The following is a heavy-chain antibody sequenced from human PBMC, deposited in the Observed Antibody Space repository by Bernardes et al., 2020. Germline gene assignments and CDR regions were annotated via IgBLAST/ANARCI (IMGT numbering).Heavy chain of an antibody. Sequence: GGSLRLSCAASGFTFSSYAMNWVRQAPGKGLEWVSAISGSGGSTYYADSGRGRFTISRDNSKNTLYLQMNSQRAEDTAVYYCAKREYYDFWSGPIDYWGQGTLVTVSS. J-gene: IGHJ4*02. D-gene: IGHD3-3*01. CDR1: GFTFSSYA. CDR3: AKREYYDFWSGPIDY. V-gene: IGHV3-23*01. CDR2: ISGSGGST.